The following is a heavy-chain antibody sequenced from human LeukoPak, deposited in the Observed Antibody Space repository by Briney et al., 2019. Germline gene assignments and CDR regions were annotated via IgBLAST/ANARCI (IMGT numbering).Heavy chain of an antibody. CDR2: VHHTGSR. Sequence: SETLSLTCTVSGAFISSYYWSWIRQSPGKGLEWIGYVHHTGSRSYNPSLKSRVTISLDRDKSQFSLNLSSVTAADTAVFFCARHVTIPAAGTPRHFDPWGQGALVTVSS. D-gene: IGHD6-13*01. J-gene: IGHJ5*02. CDR3: ARHVTIPAAGTPRHFDP. CDR1: GAFISSYY. V-gene: IGHV4-59*08.